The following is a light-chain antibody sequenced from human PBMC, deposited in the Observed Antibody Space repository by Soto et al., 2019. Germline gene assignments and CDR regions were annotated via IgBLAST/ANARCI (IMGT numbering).Light chain of an antibody. Sequence: EIVLKQSPGTLSLSPGEGATVSCRVSQSINSKSLVWYQRKFGQAPRLLIYGASTRATGIPARFSGSGSGTEFTLTISSLQPDDFATYYCQQYSSSATFGQGTKV. J-gene: IGKJ1*01. V-gene: IGKV3-20*01. CDR1: QSINSKS. CDR3: QQYSSSAT. CDR2: GAS.